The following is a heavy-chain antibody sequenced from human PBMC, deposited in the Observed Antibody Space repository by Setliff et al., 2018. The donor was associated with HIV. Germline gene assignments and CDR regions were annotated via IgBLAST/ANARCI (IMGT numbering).Heavy chain of an antibody. CDR1: GGSFSDFY. V-gene: IGHV4-34*01. J-gene: IGHJ5*02. Sequence: PSETLSLTCAVFGGSFSDFYWSWIRQPPGKGLEWIGEISYSGSTVYNPSLKSRVTMSVDASKNLVSLNLNSVTAADTAIYHCARGVARQVVIDRWFDPWGQGTPVTVSS. CDR3: ARGVARQVVIDRWFDP. CDR2: ISYSGST. D-gene: IGHD2-21*01.